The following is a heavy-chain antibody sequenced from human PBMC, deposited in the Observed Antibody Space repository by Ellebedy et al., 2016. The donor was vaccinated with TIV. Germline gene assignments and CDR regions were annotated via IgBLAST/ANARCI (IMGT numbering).Heavy chain of an antibody. V-gene: IGHV5-51*01. D-gene: IGHD4-23*01. J-gene: IGHJ6*02. CDR1: GYSFTSYW. CDR2: IYPGDSDT. CDR3: ARRDYGGNSHYYYGMDV. Sequence: GESLKISXKGSGYSFTSYWIGWVRQMPGKGLEWMGIIYPGDSDTRYSPSFQGQVTISADKSISTAYLQWSSLKASDTAMYYCARRDYGGNSHYYYGMDVWGQGTTVTVSS.